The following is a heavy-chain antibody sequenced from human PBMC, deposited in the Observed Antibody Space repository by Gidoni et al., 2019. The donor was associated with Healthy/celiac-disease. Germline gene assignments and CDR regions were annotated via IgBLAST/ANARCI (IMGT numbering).Heavy chain of an antibody. D-gene: IGHD2-21*02. Sequence: QVQLVESGGGLVKPGGSLRLSCAASGFTLLDYYMSLLRQAPGKGLEWVSYISSSGSTRYYADSVKGRFTISRDNAKNSLYLQMNSLRAEDTAVYYCARGSYPLAYCGGDCYGPSGMDVWGQGTTVTVSS. CDR2: ISSSGSTR. V-gene: IGHV3-11*01. CDR3: ARGSYPLAYCGGDCYGPSGMDV. J-gene: IGHJ6*02. CDR1: GFTLLDYY.